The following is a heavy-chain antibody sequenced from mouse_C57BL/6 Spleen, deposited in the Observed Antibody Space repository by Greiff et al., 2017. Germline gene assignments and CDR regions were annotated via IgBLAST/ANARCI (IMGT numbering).Heavy chain of an antibody. CDR1: GFTFSSYT. V-gene: IGHV5-9*01. D-gene: IGHD1-1*01. J-gene: IGHJ4*01. CDR2: ISGGGGNT. Sequence: EVMLVESGGGLVKPGGSLKLSCAASGFTFSSYTMSWVRQTPEKRLEWVATISGGGGNTYYPDSVKGRFTISRDNAKNTLYLQMSSLRSEDTALYYCARLYYYGSSYGYAMDYWGQGTSVTVSS. CDR3: ARLYYYGSSYGYAMDY.